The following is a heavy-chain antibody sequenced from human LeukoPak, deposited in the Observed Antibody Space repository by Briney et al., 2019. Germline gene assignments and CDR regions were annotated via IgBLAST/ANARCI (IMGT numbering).Heavy chain of an antibody. CDR1: GFTVSSFY. V-gene: IGHV3-21*01. D-gene: IGHD5-12*01. Sequence: GGSLRLSCAASGFTVSSFYMNWVRQAPGKGLEWVSSISSSSSYIYFADSVKGRFTISRDNARNSLYLQMNSLRAEDTAVYYCARDLRPYSGYDNLAFDIWGQGTMVTVSS. CDR3: ARDLRPYSGYDNLAFDI. CDR2: ISSSSSYI. J-gene: IGHJ3*02.